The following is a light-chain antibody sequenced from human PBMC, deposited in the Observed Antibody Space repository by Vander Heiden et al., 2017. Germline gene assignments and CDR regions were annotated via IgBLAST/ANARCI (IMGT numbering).Light chain of an antibody. Sequence: QSALTQPRSVSGSPGQSVTISCTGTSSGVGGYNYVAWYQQHPGKAPKLMIYDVSKRPSGVPDRFSGSKSGNTAALTISGLQAEDEADYYCCSYAGSYTEVFGGGTKLTVL. V-gene: IGLV2-11*01. CDR3: CSYAGSYTEV. J-gene: IGLJ3*02. CDR2: DVS. CDR1: SSGVGGYNY.